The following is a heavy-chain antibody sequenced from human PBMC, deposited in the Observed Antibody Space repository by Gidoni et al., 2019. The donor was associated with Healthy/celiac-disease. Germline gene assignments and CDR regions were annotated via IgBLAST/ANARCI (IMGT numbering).Heavy chain of an antibody. V-gene: IGHV4-39*01. D-gene: IGHD1-26*01. CDR3: ARGVGATSPECAFDI. CDR1: GGSISSSSYY. J-gene: IGHJ3*02. Sequence: QLQLQESGPGLVKPSETLSLTCTVSGGSISSSSYYWGWIRQPTGKGLEWIGSIYYSGSTYYNPSLKSRVTISVDTSKNQFSLKLSSVTAADTAVYYCARGVGATSPECAFDIWGKGQWSPSLQ. CDR2: IYYSGST.